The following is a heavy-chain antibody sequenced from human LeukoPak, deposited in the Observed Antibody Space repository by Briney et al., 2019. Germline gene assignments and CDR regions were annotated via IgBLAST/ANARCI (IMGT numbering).Heavy chain of an antibody. Sequence: HTGGSLRLSCAASGFIFSSYPMSWVRQAPGKGLEWASALTGSDSRTYYADSVKGRFTISRENSKKTLYLQMNSLRADDTAVYYCAKHFYDSGSYYNVDSWGQGTLVTVSS. D-gene: IGHD3-10*01. CDR3: AKHFYDSGSYYNVDS. CDR1: GFIFSSYP. V-gene: IGHV3-23*01. J-gene: IGHJ4*02. CDR2: LTGSDSRT.